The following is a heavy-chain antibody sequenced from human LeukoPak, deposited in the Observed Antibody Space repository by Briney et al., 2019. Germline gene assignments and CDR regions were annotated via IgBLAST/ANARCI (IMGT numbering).Heavy chain of an antibody. CDR1: GYTFTGYY. CDR3: ARDPFSIAVALGLAPGDY. J-gene: IGHJ4*02. V-gene: IGHV1-2*02. Sequence: ASVKVSCKASGYTFTGYYMHWVRQAPGQGLEWMGWINPNSGGTNYAQKFQGRVTMTRDTSISTAYMELSRLRSDDTAVYYCARDPFSIAVALGLAPGDYWGQGTLVTVSS. D-gene: IGHD6-19*01. CDR2: INPNSGGT.